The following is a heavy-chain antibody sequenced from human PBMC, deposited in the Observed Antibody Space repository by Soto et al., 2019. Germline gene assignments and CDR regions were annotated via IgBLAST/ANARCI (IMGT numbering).Heavy chain of an antibody. CDR2: IYYSGST. CDR1: GGSISSYY. D-gene: IGHD5-12*01. J-gene: IGHJ4*02. CDR3: ARGRDGYRYDY. V-gene: IGHV4-59*01. Sequence: SSETLSLTCTVSGGSISSYYWSWIRQPPGKGLEWIGYIYYSGSTNYNPSLKSRVTISVDTSKNQFSLKLSSVTAADTAVYYCARGRDGYRYDYWGQGTLVTVSS.